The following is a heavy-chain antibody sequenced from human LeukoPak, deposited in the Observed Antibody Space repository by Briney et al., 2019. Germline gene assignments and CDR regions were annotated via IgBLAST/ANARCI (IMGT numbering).Heavy chain of an antibody. D-gene: IGHD1-26*01. J-gene: IGHJ4*02. CDR2: IRSKTYGGTG. Sequence: GGSLRLSCTASGFTFGDYAMNWFRQAPGKGLEWVGFIRSKTYGGTGEYAASVKGRFTISRDDSKGIAHLQMNSLKTEDTAVYYCTRSESGTYKGGFDFWGQGTLVTVSS. V-gene: IGHV3-49*03. CDR3: TRSESGTYKGGFDF. CDR1: GFTFGDYA.